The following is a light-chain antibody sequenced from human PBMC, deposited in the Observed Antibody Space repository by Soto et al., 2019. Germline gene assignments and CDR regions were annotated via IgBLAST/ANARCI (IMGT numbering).Light chain of an antibody. Sequence: DTQLTQSPSFLSASVGDRVTITCRASQGISGYLAWYQQTPGKAPKLLIFASSTLQGGVPSRFSGSGSGTEFTLTISSLQPEDFATYYCQQLKTYPPTFVQGTNLEI. J-gene: IGKJ2*01. CDR3: QQLKTYPPT. CDR1: QGISGY. V-gene: IGKV1-9*01. CDR2: ASS.